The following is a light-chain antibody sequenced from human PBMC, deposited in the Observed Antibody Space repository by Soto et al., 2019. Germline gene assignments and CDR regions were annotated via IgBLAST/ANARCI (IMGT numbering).Light chain of an antibody. CDR1: QGIANF. CDR3: QQLNSFPIP. V-gene: IGKV1-9*01. Sequence: IQLTQSPSSLSASVGDRDTISCRASQGIANFLAWYQQMPGKAPKLLIYGASTLQSGVPSRFSGSGSGTDFTLTISSLQPEDFATYYCQQLNSFPIPFGPGTKVDIK. J-gene: IGKJ3*01. CDR2: GAS.